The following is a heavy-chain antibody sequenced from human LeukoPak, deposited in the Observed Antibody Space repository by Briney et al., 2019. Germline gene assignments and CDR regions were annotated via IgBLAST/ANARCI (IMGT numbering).Heavy chain of an antibody. Sequence: ASVKVSCKASGYTFTSYGISWVRQAPGQGLEWMGWISAYNGNTNYAQKLQGRVTMTTDTSTSTAYMELRSLRSDDTAVYYCARGLLEIVVVTDAFDIWGQGTMVTVSS. CDR2: ISAYNGNT. CDR3: ARGLLEIVVVTDAFDI. D-gene: IGHD2-21*02. CDR1: GYTFTSYG. J-gene: IGHJ3*02. V-gene: IGHV1-18*01.